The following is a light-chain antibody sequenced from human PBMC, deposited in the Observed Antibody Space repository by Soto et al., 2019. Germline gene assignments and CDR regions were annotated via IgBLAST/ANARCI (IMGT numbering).Light chain of an antibody. Sequence: QSVLTQPPSVSGAPGQRVTISCTGSSSNIGAGYDVHWYQQLPGTAPKLLIYGNSNRPSGVPDRFSGSKSGTSASLAITGLQDEDEADYYCQYYDSSLSRVFGTGTKLTVL. J-gene: IGLJ1*01. CDR1: SSNIGAGYD. V-gene: IGLV1-40*01. CDR2: GNS. CDR3: QYYDSSLSRV.